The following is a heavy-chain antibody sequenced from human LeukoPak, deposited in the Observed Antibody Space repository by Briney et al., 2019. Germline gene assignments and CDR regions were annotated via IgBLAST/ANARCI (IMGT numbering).Heavy chain of an antibody. CDR1: GFTFTNAW. Sequence: GGSLRLSCAASGFTFTNAWMSWVRQAPGEGLEWVGRIKSKTDGGTTAYAAPGKGRFTISRDDSKNTLYLQMNSLKTEDTAVYYCTTDAVYYYDSSGNFDYWGQGTLVTVSS. V-gene: IGHV3-15*01. CDR2: IKSKTDGGTT. J-gene: IGHJ4*02. D-gene: IGHD3-22*01. CDR3: TTDAVYYYDSSGNFDY.